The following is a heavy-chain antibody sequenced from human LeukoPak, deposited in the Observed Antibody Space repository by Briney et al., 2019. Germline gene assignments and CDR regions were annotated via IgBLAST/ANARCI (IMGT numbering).Heavy chain of an antibody. CDR1: GGSISSGNYY. D-gene: IGHD3-3*01. V-gene: IGHV4-61*02. CDR3: ARACGYYDFWSDANWFDP. CDR2: VDSSGST. J-gene: IGHJ5*02. Sequence: SETLSLTCTVSGGSISSGNYYWGWIGQPAGKGLEWIGRVDSSGSTNYNPSLQSPVSISINTSKNQFSLKLTSVTAADMAVYYCARACGYYDFWSDANWFDPWGQGTLVTVSS.